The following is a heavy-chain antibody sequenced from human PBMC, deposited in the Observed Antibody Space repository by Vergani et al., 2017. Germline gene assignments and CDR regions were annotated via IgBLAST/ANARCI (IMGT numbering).Heavy chain of an antibody. D-gene: IGHD1-26*01. Sequence: QVQLMQSGPVMKKPGGSMKVSCQASESTFSDYNIHWVRQAPGQGLQWIGWISPKTGDTEYLQRFQDRVTMTRHASTKTVYLKMTRLTSDDTAIYYCAHSWNFGRRDWFDSWGPGTLVTVSS. CDR2: ISPKTGDT. J-gene: IGHJ5*01. V-gene: IGHV1-2*02. CDR3: AHSWNFGRRDWFDS. CDR1: ESTFSDYN.